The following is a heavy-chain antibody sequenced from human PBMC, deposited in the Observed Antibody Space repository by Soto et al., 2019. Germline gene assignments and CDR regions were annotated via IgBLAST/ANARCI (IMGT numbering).Heavy chain of an antibody. CDR3: AREPSALVVPAAMDPNEGEEENPYYYYGMDV. Sequence: ASVKVSCKASGYTFTSYGISWVRQAPGQGLEWMGWISAYNGNTNYAQKLQGRVTMTTDTSTSTAYMELRSLRSDDTAVYYCAREPSALVVPAAMDPNEGEEENPYYYYGMDVWG. J-gene: IGHJ6*02. D-gene: IGHD2-2*01. CDR1: GYTFTSYG. CDR2: ISAYNGNT. V-gene: IGHV1-18*01.